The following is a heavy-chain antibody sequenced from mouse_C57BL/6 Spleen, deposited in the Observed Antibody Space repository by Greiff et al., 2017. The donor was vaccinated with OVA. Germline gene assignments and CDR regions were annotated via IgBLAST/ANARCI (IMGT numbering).Heavy chain of an antibody. Sequence: DVHLVESGPGLVKPSQSLSLTCSVTGYSITSGYYWNWIRQFPGNKLEWMGYISYDGSNNYNPSLKNRISITRDTSKNQFFLKLNSVTTEDTATYYCARVAYSYYFDYWGQGTTLTVSS. V-gene: IGHV3-6*01. CDR1: GYSITSGYY. CDR2: ISYDGSN. D-gene: IGHD1-1*01. J-gene: IGHJ2*01. CDR3: ARVAYSYYFDY.